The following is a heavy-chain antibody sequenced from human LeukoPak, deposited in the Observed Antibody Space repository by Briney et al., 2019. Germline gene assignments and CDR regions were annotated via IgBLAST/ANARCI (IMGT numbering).Heavy chain of an antibody. V-gene: IGHV3-48*02. J-gene: IGHJ4*02. CDR3: ARDRPLSGFDFDF. CDR1: EFAFSTYS. CDR2: ITDNSNMI. Sequence: GGSLRLSCVASEFAFSTYSMNWVRQAPGKGLEWLSYITDNSNMIYYAGSVKGRFTISRDNAKNTLFLEMNRLRDADTAVYYCARDRPLSGFDFDFWGRGTLVTVSS. D-gene: IGHD3-10*01.